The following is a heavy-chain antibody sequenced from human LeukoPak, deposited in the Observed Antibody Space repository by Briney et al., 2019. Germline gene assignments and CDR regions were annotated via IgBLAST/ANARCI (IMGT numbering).Heavy chain of an antibody. CDR3: AKERDARGYFDY. J-gene: IGHJ4*02. Sequence: GGSLRLSCAASGFSFSTYAMSWVRQAPGQGLEWVSAISGSGKTYYPDSVKGRFTISRDNSKNTLFLQMNGLRAEDTAVYYCAKERDARGYFDYWGQGTLVTVSS. D-gene: IGHD6-6*01. CDR2: ISGSGKT. CDR1: GFSFSTYA. V-gene: IGHV3-23*01.